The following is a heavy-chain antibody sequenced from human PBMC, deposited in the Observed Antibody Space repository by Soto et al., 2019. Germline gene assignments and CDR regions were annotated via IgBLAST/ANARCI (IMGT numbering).Heavy chain of an antibody. CDR1: GFTFSSYG. J-gene: IGHJ5*02. CDR3: AKARGRAAAGRGANWFDP. CDR2: ISYDGSNK. V-gene: IGHV3-30*18. D-gene: IGHD6-13*01. Sequence: GGSLRLSCAASGFTFSSYGMHWVRQAPGKGLEWVAVISYDGSNKYYADSVKGRFTISRDNSKNTLYLQMNSLRAEDTAVYYCAKARGRAAAGRGANWFDPWGQGTLVTVSS.